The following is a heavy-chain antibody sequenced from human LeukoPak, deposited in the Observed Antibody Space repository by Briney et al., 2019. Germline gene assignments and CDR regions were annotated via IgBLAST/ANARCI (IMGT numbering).Heavy chain of an antibody. V-gene: IGHV4-4*07. CDR3: ARTRTIFGVVTGFWYFDL. D-gene: IGHD3-3*01. J-gene: IGHJ2*01. Sequence: SETLSLTCTVSGGSISSYYWSWIRQPAGKGLEWIGRIYTSGSTNYNPSLKSRVTMSVDTSKNQFSLKLSSVTAADTAVYYCARTRTIFGVVTGFWYFDLWGRGTLVTVSS. CDR1: GGSISSYY. CDR2: IYTSGST.